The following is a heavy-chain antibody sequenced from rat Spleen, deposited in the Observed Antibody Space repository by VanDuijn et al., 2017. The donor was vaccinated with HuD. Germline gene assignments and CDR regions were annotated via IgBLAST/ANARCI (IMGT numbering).Heavy chain of an antibody. CDR1: GITFNNFW. CDR2: ITNTGGSI. D-gene: IGHD1-2*01. Sequence: EVQLVESGGGLVQPGRSLKLSCVASGITFNNFWMSWIRQAPGKGLEWVASITNTGGSIYYPDSVKGRFTLSRDNAKSTLYLQMDSLRSEDTATYYCARQGHYYSSYIPFAYWGQGTLVTVSS. V-gene: IGHV5-31*01. CDR3: ARQGHYYSSYIPFAY. J-gene: IGHJ3*01.